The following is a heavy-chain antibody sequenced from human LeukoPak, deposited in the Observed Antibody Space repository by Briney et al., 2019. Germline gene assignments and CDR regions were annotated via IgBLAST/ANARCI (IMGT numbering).Heavy chain of an antibody. D-gene: IGHD4-17*01. J-gene: IGHJ4*02. CDR1: GGSVSDYY. CDR3: ARVDYGDYLYYFDY. CDR2: INHSGST. V-gene: IGHV4-34*01. Sequence: SETLSLTCTISGGSVSDYYWSWIRQSPGKGLEWIGEINHSGSTNYNPSLKSRVTISVDTSKNQFSLKLSSVTAADTAVYYCARVDYGDYLYYFDYWGQGTLVTVSS.